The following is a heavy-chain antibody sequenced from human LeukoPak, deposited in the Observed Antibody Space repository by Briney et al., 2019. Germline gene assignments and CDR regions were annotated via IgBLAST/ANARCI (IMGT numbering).Heavy chain of an antibody. D-gene: IGHD6-6*01. Sequence: GESLKISCKGSGYSFASYWSGWVRQMPGKGLEWMGIIYPGDSDTKYSPSFQGQVTISADKSISTTYLQWSSLKASDTAMYYCATRYSSSSFDFWGQGTLATVSS. V-gene: IGHV5-51*01. CDR1: GYSFASYW. CDR3: ATRYSSSSFDF. J-gene: IGHJ4*02. CDR2: IYPGDSDT.